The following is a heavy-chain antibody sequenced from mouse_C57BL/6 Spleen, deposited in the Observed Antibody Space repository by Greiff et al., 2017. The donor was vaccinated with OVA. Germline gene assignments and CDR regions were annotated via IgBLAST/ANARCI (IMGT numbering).Heavy chain of an antibody. CDR1: GYAFSSSW. CDR3: ARKTNWDYLDY. D-gene: IGHD4-1*01. CDR2: IYPGDGDT. Sequence: QVKLQQSGPELVKPGASVKISCKASGYAFSSSWMNWVKQRPGKGLEWIGRIYPGDGDTNYHGKFKGQATMSADKTSSTAYMQISSLTSEDSAVCGCARKTNWDYLDYWGQGTTLTVSS. J-gene: IGHJ2*01. V-gene: IGHV1-82*01.